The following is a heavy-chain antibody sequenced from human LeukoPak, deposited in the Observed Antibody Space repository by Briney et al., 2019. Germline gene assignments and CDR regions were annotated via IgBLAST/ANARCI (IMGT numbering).Heavy chain of an antibody. D-gene: IGHD2-8*01. CDR1: GYSISSSNW. CDR3: ARQRLSRPVLDY. J-gene: IGHJ4*02. CDR2: IYYSGTT. V-gene: IGHV4-28*01. Sequence: PSETLSLTCAVSGYSISSSNWWGWIRQPPGKGLEWIGYIYYSGTTNYNPSLKSRVTISVDTSKNQFSLKLSSVTAADTAVYYCARQRLSRPVLDYWGQGTLVTVSS.